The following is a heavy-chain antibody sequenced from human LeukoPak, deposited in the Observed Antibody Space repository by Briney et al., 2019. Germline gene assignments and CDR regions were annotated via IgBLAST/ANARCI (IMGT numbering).Heavy chain of an antibody. D-gene: IGHD4-17*01. CDR3: ARDYGDYGFGQGGY. CDR2: INWNGGST. J-gene: IGHJ4*02. CDR1: GFTFDDYG. V-gene: IGHV3-20*04. Sequence: GGSLRLSCAASGFTFDDYGMSWVRQAPGKGLEWVSGINWNGGSTGYADSVTGRFTISRDNAKNSLYLQMNSLRAEDTALYYCARDYGDYGFGQGGYWGQGTLVTVSS.